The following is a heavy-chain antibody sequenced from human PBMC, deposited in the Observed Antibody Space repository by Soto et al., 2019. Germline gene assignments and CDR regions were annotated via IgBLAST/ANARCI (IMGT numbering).Heavy chain of an antibody. J-gene: IGHJ4*02. CDR1: GYTFTSYA. V-gene: IGHV1-3*01. D-gene: IGHD6-13*01. CDR3: ARGQIAAAGTDY. Sequence: ASVKVSCKASGYTFTSYAIHWVRQAPGQRLEWMGWINAGNGNKKYSQKFQGRVTITRDTSASTAYMELSSLRSEDTAVYYCARGQIAAAGTDYWGQGTLVTVSS. CDR2: INAGNGNK.